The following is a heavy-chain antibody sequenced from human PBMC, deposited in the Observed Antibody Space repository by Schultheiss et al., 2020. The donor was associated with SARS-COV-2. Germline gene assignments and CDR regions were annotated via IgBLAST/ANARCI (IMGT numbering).Heavy chain of an antibody. CDR1: GGTFSSYA. D-gene: IGHD3-3*01. Sequence: SVKVSCKASGGTFSSYAISWVRQAPGQGLEWMGGIIPIFGTANYAQKFQGRVTITADKSTSTAYMELSSLRSEDTAVYYCARAVYDFWSGYYPYYFDYWGQGTLVTVSS. J-gene: IGHJ4*02. V-gene: IGHV1-69*06. CDR3: ARAVYDFWSGYYPYYFDY. CDR2: IIPIFGTA.